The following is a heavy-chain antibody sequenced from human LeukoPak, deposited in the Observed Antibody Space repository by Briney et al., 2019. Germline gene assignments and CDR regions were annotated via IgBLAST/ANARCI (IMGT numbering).Heavy chain of an antibody. CDR3: ARDHSSSFYGMDV. V-gene: IGHV4-31*03. D-gene: IGHD6-6*01. J-gene: IGHJ6*02. CDR2: IYYSGST. Sequence: SETLSLTCTVSGGSISSGGYYWSWIRQHPGKGLEWIGYIYYSGSTYYNPSLKSRVTISVDTSKNQFSLKLSSVTAADTAVYYCARDHSSSFYGMDVWGQGTTVTVSS. CDR1: GGSISSGGYY.